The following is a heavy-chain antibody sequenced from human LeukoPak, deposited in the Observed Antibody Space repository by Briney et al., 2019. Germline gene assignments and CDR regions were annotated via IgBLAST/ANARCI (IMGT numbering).Heavy chain of an antibody. CDR2: IYSGGST. D-gene: IGHD6-19*01. Sequence: GGSLRLSCAASGVTARSNYMSWVRQAPGKGLEWVSGIYSGGSTYYADSVKGRFTIATDNSKNTLYLQMSSLRAEDTAVYYCARHDTSGWYAFDYWGQGTLVTVSS. CDR3: ARHDTSGWYAFDY. J-gene: IGHJ4*02. CDR1: GVTARSNY. V-gene: IGHV3-66*04.